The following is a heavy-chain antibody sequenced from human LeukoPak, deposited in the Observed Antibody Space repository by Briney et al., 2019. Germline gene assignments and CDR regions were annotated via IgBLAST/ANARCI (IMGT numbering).Heavy chain of an antibody. Sequence: ASVKVSCKASGYTFTTFHIHWVRQAPGQGLEWMGVINPYSESSTYSQKFQGRVTLTRDMSTTTSYTELSSLRSEDTAVYYCARDAIGSYLFDYWGQGTLVTVSS. V-gene: IGHV1-46*01. CDR3: ARDAIGSYLFDY. J-gene: IGHJ4*02. D-gene: IGHD2-21*01. CDR2: INPYSESS. CDR1: GYTFTTFH.